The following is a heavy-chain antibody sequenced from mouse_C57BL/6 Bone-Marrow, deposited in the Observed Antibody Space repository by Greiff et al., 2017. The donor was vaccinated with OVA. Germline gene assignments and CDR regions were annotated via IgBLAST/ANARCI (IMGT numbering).Heavy chain of an antibody. J-gene: IGHJ2*01. V-gene: IGHV1-19*01. CDR2: INPYNGGT. Sequence: EVKLMESGPVLVKPGASVKMSCKASGYTFTDYYMNWVKQSHGKSLEWIGVINPYNGGTSYNQKFKGKATLTVDKSSSTAYMELNSLTSEDSAVYYCAVTGTTFDYWGQGTTLTVSS. D-gene: IGHD4-1*01. CDR1: GYTFTDYY. CDR3: AVTGTTFDY.